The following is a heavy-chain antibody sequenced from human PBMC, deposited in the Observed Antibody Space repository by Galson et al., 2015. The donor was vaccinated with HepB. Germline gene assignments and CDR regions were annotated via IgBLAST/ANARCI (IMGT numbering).Heavy chain of an antibody. J-gene: IGHJ4*02. CDR3: ARSAEYCGGDCYPKPDY. Sequence: SVKVSCKASGGTFSSYAISWVRQAPGQGLEWMGGIIPIFGTANYAQKFQGRVTITADESTSTAYMELSSLRSEDTAVYYCARSAEYCGGDCYPKPDYWGQGTLVTVSS. CDR2: IIPIFGTA. D-gene: IGHD2-21*01. V-gene: IGHV1-69*13. CDR1: GGTFSSYA.